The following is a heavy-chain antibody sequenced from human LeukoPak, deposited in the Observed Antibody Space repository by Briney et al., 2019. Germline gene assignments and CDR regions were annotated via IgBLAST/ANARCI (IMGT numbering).Heavy chain of an antibody. Sequence: HPGGSLRLSCAASGFNFSSYGMHWVRQAPGKGLEWVAIISYDGNNKYYADSVKGRFTISRDNSKNTLYLQMNSLRGEDTAVYHCAKEEFGEPIYYWGQGTLVTVSS. CDR1: GFNFSSYG. V-gene: IGHV3-30*18. J-gene: IGHJ4*02. CDR3: AKEEFGEPIYY. CDR2: ISYDGNNK. D-gene: IGHD3-10*01.